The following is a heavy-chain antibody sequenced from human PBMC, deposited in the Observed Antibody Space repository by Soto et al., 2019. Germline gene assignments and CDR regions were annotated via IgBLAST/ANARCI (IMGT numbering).Heavy chain of an antibody. D-gene: IGHD6-19*01. CDR3: ARRMDYSSGWSSNWFEP. CDR2: IIPIFGTA. Sequence: QVQLVQSGAEVKKPGSSVKVSCKASGGTFSSYAISWVRQAPGQGLEWMGGIIPIFGTAHYAQKFQGRVTITADKSTSTAYMELSSLRSEDTAVYYCARRMDYSSGWSSNWFEPWGQGTLVTVSS. V-gene: IGHV1-69*06. J-gene: IGHJ5*02. CDR1: GGTFSSYA.